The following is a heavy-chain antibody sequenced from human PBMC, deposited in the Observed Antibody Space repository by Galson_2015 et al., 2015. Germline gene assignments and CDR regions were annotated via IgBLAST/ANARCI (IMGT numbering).Heavy chain of an antibody. D-gene: IGHD2-15*01. V-gene: IGHV1-3*01. CDR2: INAGNGAT. CDR1: GYSFTSYA. CDR3: ARVGCSGGTCNNYYYMDV. J-gene: IGHJ6*03. Sequence: SCKASGYSFTSYAMHWVRQAPGQRLEWMGWINAGNGATKYSQKFQGRVTITRDTSASTAYMELSSLRSEDTAVYYCARVGCSGGTCNNYYYMDVWGKGTTVTVSS.